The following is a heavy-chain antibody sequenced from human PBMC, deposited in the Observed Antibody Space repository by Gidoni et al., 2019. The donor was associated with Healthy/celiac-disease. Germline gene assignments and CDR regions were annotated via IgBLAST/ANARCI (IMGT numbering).Heavy chain of an antibody. CDR3: ARGSITMVRGVIPLDY. V-gene: IGHV4-59*01. D-gene: IGHD3-10*01. CDR1: GGSISSYY. J-gene: IGHJ4*02. CDR2: IYYSGST. Sequence: QVQLQESGPGLVKPSETLSLTCTVSGGSISSYYWSWIRQPPGKGLEWIGYIYYSGSTNYNPSLKSRVTISVDTSKNQFSLKLSSVTAADTAVYYCARGSITMVRGVIPLDYWGQGTLVTVSS.